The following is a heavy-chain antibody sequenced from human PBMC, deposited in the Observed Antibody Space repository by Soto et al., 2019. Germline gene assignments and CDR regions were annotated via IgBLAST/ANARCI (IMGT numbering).Heavy chain of an antibody. CDR2: ISGDGVTT. Sequence: EVQLVESGGDLVKRGGSLRLSCAASGFPFSSYWMHWVRQTPGKGLDWVARISGDGVTTYYADSVTGRFTVSRDNAKNTMSLQISGLRAEDTAVYYCAREYYGLLTGYYTDYWGQGTLVSVSS. CDR3: AREYYGLLTGYYTDY. CDR1: GFPFSSYW. J-gene: IGHJ4*02. V-gene: IGHV3-74*01. D-gene: IGHD3-9*01.